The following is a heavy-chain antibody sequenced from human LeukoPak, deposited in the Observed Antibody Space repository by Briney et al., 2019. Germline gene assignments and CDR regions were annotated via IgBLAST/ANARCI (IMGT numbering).Heavy chain of an antibody. Sequence: DSVKGRFTISRDNAKNSLYLQMNSLRADDTAVYYCARVGIGYYFDYWGQGALVTVSS. D-gene: IGHD3-10*01. V-gene: IGHV3-21*01. CDR3: ARVGIGYYFDY. J-gene: IGHJ4*02.